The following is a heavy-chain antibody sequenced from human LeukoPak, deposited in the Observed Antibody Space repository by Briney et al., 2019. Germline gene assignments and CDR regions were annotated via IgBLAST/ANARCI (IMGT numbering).Heavy chain of an antibody. CDR2: INPNSGGT. J-gene: IGHJ4*02. D-gene: IGHD3-10*01. CDR1: GYTFTGYY. Sequence: ASVKVSCKASGYTFTGYYMHWVRQAPGQGLEWMGWINPNSGGTNYAQKFQGRVTMTRDTSISTAYMELSRLRSDDTAVYYCARDRITMVRGVIRSPGYWGQGTLVTVSS. CDR3: ARDRITMVRGVIRSPGY. V-gene: IGHV1-2*02.